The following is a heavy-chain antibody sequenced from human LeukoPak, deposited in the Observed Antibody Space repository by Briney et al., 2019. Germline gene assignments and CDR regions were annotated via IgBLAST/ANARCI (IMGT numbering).Heavy chain of an antibody. Sequence: ASVKVSCKASGYTFTGYYMHWVRQAPGQGLEWMGWINPNSGGTNYAQKFQGRVTMTRDTSISTAYMELSRLRSDDTAVYFCARVGARITMVRGGINKYYFDYWGQGTLVTVSS. J-gene: IGHJ4*02. V-gene: IGHV1-2*02. CDR2: INPNSGGT. D-gene: IGHD3-10*01. CDR3: ARVGARITMVRGGINKYYFDY. CDR1: GYTFTGYY.